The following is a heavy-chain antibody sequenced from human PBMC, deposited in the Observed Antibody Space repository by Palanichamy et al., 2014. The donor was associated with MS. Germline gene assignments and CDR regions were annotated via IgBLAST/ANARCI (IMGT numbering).Heavy chain of an antibody. CDR2: IYDSGST. CDR1: GGSTSSYY. D-gene: IGHD3-10*01. Sequence: QVQLQESGPGLVKPSETLSLTCTVSGGSTSSYYWNWIRQPPGKGLEWIGYIYDSGSTNYNPSLKSRVIMSVDTSKNQFSLKLTSVTAADTAVYYCARQVGGYGSVSSLDYWGQGTLVTVSS. CDR3: ARQVGGYGSVSSLDY. V-gene: IGHV4-59*08. J-gene: IGHJ4*02.